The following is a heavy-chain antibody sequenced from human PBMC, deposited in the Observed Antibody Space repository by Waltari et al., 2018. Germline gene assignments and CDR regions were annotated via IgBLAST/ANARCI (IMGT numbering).Heavy chain of an antibody. CDR2: IKADGSEQ. V-gene: IGHV3-7*03. CDR1: GSTFRGCW. Sequence: EVQLVESGGTLVQPGGSLRLSCAASGSTFRGCWMTWVRQAPGKGLEWVANIKADGSEQYYVDSVRGRFTISRDNAENSLYLQMNSLIADDTAVYYCARGSAYYVRVWDYWGQGTLVTVSS. D-gene: IGHD3-16*01. J-gene: IGHJ4*02. CDR3: ARGSAYYVRVWDY.